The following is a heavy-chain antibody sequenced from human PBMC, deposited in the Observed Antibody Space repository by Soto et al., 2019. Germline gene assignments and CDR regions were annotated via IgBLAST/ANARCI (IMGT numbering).Heavy chain of an antibody. Sequence: ASVKVSCKASGYTFTSYGISWVRQAPGQGLEWMGWISAYNGNTNYAQKLQGRVTMTTDTSTSTAYMELRSLRSDDTAVYYCASRPSGSYSYYYCGMDVWGQGTTVTVSS. CDR2: ISAYNGNT. V-gene: IGHV1-18*01. J-gene: IGHJ6*02. CDR1: GYTFTSYG. D-gene: IGHD1-26*01. CDR3: ASRPSGSYSYYYCGMDV.